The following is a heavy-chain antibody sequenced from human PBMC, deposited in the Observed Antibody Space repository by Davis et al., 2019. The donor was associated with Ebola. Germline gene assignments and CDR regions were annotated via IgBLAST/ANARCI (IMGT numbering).Heavy chain of an antibody. V-gene: IGHV4-59*11. Sequence: PSETLSLTCIVSGGSISGHYWSWIRQPPGRGLEWIGYMYYSDNTNYNPSLKSRVTISADTSKNQFSLKLTSVTAADTAAYYCAHYDSTGYFDYWGQGTLVTVAS. J-gene: IGHJ4*02. CDR3: AHYDSTGYFDY. CDR2: MYYSDNT. D-gene: IGHD3-22*01. CDR1: GGSISGHY.